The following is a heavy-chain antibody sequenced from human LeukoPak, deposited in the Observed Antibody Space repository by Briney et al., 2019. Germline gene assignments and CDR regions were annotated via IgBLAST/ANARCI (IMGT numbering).Heavy chain of an antibody. D-gene: IGHD2-15*01. CDR1: GFTFSSYA. J-gene: IGHJ4*02. CDR2: ISGSGGSI. V-gene: IGHV3-23*01. Sequence: PGGSLRLSCAASGFTFSSYAMSWVRQAPGKGLEWVSAISGSGGSIYYADSVKGRFTISRDNSKNTLYLQMNSLRAEDTAVYYCAKDRGSCYDSFDYWGQGTLVTVPS. CDR3: AKDRGSCYDSFDY.